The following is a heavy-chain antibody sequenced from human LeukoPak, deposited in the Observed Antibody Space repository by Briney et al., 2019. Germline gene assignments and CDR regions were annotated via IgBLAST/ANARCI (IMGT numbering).Heavy chain of an antibody. CDR3: ATGFGVAIIAADY. J-gene: IGHJ4*02. CDR2: IIPILVIA. Sequence: SVKVSCKASGGTFTSYTISWVRQAPGQGLEWMGRIIPILVIANYAQKFQGRVTITADKSTSTAYMELSSLRAEDTAVYYCATGFGVAIIAADYWGQGTLVTVSS. V-gene: IGHV1-69*02. D-gene: IGHD3-3*01. CDR1: GGTFTSYT.